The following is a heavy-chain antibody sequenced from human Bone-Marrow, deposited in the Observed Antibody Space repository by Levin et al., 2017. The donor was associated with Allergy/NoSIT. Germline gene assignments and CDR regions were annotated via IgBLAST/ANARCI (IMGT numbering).Heavy chain of an antibody. CDR2: ISWNSGSR. V-gene: IGHV3-9*01. J-gene: IGHJ4*02. CDR3: ARDKRAPTPYYLDD. CDR1: GFTFDDYA. Sequence: GGSLRLSCAASGFTFDDYAMHWVRQAPGKGLEWVSGISWNSGSRGYADSVKGRFTISRDNAKNSLYLQMNSLRPEDTALYYCARDKRAPTPYYLDDWGQGTLVTVSS.